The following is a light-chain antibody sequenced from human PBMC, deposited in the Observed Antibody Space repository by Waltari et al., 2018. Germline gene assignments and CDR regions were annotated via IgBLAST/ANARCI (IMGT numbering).Light chain of an antibody. J-gene: IGKJ1*01. CDR3: QQYNNWPPVT. CDR1: QSVSSN. CDR2: GAS. Sequence: EILIPQSAATLSVSPGERATLSCRASQSVSSNLAWYQQKPGQAPRLLIYGASTRATGIPARFSGSGSGTEFTLTISSLQSEDFAVYYCQQYNNWPPVTFGQGTKVEIK. V-gene: IGKV3-15*01.